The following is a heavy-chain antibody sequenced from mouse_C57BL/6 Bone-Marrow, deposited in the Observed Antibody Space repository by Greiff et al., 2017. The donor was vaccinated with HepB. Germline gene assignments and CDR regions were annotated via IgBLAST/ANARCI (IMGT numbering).Heavy chain of an antibody. CDR3: ASYYYGSKDWYFDV. CDR1: GFSLTSYG. V-gene: IGHV2-2*01. D-gene: IGHD1-1*01. CDR2: IWSGGST. J-gene: IGHJ1*03. Sequence: VQLVESGPGLVQPSQSLSITCTVSGFSLTSYGVHWVRQSPGKGLEWLGVIWSGGSTDYNAAFISRLSISKDNSKSQVFFKMNSLQADDTAIYYCASYYYGSKDWYFDVWGTGTTVTVSS.